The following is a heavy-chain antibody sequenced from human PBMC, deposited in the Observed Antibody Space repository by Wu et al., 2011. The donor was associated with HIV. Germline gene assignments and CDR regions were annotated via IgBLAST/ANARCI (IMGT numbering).Heavy chain of an antibody. V-gene: IGHV1-69*14. CDR2: IIPLFGTA. J-gene: IGHJ6*03. D-gene: IGHD4-17*01. Sequence: QVQLVQSGAEGEEAWVSLKVSCKASGGTFSSYAISWVRQAPGQGLQWMGGIIPLFGTAHYAQKFQGRVTLTADKSTSTAYMELSSLRSEDTAVYYCARDSTVTRIRLYYYYMDVWGKGTTVTVSS. CDR1: GGTFSSYA. CDR3: ARDSTVTRIRLYYYYMDV.